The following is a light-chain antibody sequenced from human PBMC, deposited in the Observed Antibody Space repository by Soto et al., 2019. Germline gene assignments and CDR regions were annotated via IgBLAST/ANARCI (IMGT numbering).Light chain of an antibody. Sequence: EIVLTQSPGTLSLSPVERVALSCRTSQTVTFSYLAWYQQKPGQAPRLLIFGASTRATGIPDRFRGSGSGTDFTLTISSLEPEDFAVYYCQQRSNWPPLFGQGTRLEIK. CDR1: QTVTFSY. V-gene: IGKV3D-20*02. J-gene: IGKJ5*01. CDR3: QQRSNWPPL. CDR2: GAS.